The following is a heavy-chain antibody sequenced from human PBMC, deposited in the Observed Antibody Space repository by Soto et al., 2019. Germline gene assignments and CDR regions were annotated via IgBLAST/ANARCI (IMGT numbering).Heavy chain of an antibody. V-gene: IGHV4-30-4*01. CDR3: AREVNVVALSDSFDI. CDR1: GDSISSDNYF. Sequence: QVQLQESGPGLVKPSQTLSLICTVSGDSISSDNYFWSWIRQHPGQGLEVIGYISNRGTPYYNPSLKSRVTISLDTSKNRFSLDMYSVTAADTAVYYCAREVNVVALSDSFDIWGQGTMVTVSS. J-gene: IGHJ3*02. D-gene: IGHD2-8*01. CDR2: ISNRGTP.